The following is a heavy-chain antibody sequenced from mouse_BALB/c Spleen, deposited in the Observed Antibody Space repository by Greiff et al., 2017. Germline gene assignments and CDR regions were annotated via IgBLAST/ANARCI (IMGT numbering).Heavy chain of an antibody. CDR3: ARSSYALCAMDY. D-gene: IGHD6-1*01. Sequence: EVQLQQSGPGLVKPSQSLSLTCTVTGYSITSDYAWNWIRQFPGNKLEWMGYISYSGSTSYNPSLKSRISITRDTSKNQFFLQLNSVTTEDTATYYYARSSYALCAMDYWGQGTSVTVSS. V-gene: IGHV3-2*02. CDR2: ISYSGST. J-gene: IGHJ4*01. CDR1: GYSITSDYA.